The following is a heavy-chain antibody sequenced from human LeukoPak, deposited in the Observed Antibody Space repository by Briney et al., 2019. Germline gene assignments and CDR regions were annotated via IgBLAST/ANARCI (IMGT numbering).Heavy chain of an antibody. J-gene: IGHJ4*02. Sequence: SQTLSLTCALSGDSFSTNSAAWNWLRQSPSRGLEWLGRTYYRSKWYNDSAVSVKSRINLNPDTSKNQFSLQLHPVTPEDTAMYYCGREGEVKRFDSWGQGTLVTVSS. CDR3: GREGEVKRFDS. CDR2: TYYRSKWYN. D-gene: IGHD3-16*01. V-gene: IGHV6-1*01. CDR1: GDSFSTNSAA.